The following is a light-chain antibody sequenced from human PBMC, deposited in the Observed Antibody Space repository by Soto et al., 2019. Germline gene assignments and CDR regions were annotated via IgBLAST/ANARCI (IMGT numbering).Light chain of an antibody. J-gene: IGKJ2*01. CDR1: QTISTW. V-gene: IGKV1-5*01. CDR2: HVS. CDR3: QHYHSYSNT. Sequence: DIQMTQSPSTLSASVGDRCTITCRASQTISTWLDWYQHKAGRHPKLLIFHVSTLGSGVPSRFRGSGSGTEFTLTITNVQPDDFETYYCQHYHSYSNTFGQGTKVDIK.